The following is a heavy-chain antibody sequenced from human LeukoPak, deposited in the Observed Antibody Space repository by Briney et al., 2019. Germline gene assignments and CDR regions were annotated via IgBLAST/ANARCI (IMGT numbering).Heavy chain of an antibody. V-gene: IGHV3-74*01. CDR1: GFPFSSSW. J-gene: IGHJ3*02. Sequence: GGSLRLSCAASGFPFSSSWVHWVRQAPGKGLVWVSRISGDGGSTEYAYSVKGRFAISRDNAKNTLYLQMNSLRAEDTAVYYCAARFRDGLDIWGQGTMVTVSS. CDR3: AARFRDGLDI. CDR2: ISGDGGST.